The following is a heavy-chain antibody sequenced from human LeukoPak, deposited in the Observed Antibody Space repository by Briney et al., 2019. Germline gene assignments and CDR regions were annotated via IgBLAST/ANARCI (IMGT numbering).Heavy chain of an antibody. CDR3: VSFYEAY. V-gene: IGHV3-74*01. J-gene: IGHJ4*02. D-gene: IGHD2/OR15-2a*01. Sequence: GGALRLSCAASGHYWMHWVRQAPGKGLVWVSHINSDGSWTSYADSVKGRFTVSKDNAKNTVYLQMNNLRAEDTAVYYCVSFYEAYWGRGTLVTVSS. CDR2: INSDGSWT. CDR1: GHYW.